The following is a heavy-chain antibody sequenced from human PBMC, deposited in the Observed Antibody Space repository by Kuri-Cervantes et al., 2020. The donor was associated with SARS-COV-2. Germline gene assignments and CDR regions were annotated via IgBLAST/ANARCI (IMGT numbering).Heavy chain of an antibody. Sequence: ASVKVSCKASGYTFTSYGISWVRQAPGQGLEWMGWISAYNGNTNYAQKLQGRVTMTTDTSTSTAYMELRSLRSDDTAVYYCARDSADCGGDCYYDYWGQGTLVTVSS. J-gene: IGHJ4*02. V-gene: IGHV1-18*04. CDR1: GYTFTSYG. CDR2: ISAYNGNT. CDR3: ARDSADCGGDCYYDY. D-gene: IGHD2-21*02.